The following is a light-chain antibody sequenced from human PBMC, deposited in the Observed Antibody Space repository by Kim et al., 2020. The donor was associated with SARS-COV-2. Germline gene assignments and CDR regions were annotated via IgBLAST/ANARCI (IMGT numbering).Light chain of an antibody. J-gene: IGKJ4*01. Sequence: EIVLTQSPGTLSLSPGERATLSCRASQSVSSSYLARYQQKPGQAPRLLIYGASSRATGIPDRFSGSGSVTDFTLTISRLEPEDFAVYYCQQYGSSPLTFGGGTKVEI. CDR1: QSVSSSY. CDR3: QQYGSSPLT. V-gene: IGKV3-20*01. CDR2: GAS.